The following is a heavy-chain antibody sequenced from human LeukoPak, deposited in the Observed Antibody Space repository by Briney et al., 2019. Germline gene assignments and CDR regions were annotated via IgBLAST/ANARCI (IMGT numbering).Heavy chain of an antibody. J-gene: IGHJ3*02. CDR1: GYTFTSYG. V-gene: IGHV1-69*05. CDR3: ASGSGSSYAFDI. D-gene: IGHD3-10*01. Sequence: SVKVSCKASGYTFTSYGISWVRQAPGQGLEWMGGIIPIFGTANYAQKFQGRVTITTDESTSTAYMELSSLRSDDTAVYYCASGSGSSYAFDIWGQGTMVTVSS. CDR2: IIPIFGTA.